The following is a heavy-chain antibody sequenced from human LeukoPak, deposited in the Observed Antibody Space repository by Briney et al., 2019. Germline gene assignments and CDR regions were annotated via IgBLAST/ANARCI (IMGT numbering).Heavy chain of an antibody. J-gene: IGHJ3*02. V-gene: IGHV4-59*01. Sequence: TSETLSLTCTVAGGSISSYYWSWSRQPPGKGREGIGYIYYIGSTNYNPSLKSRVSISVDTSKHQFSLKLSSVTAADTAVYYCARESRIVATSPAYAFDIWGQGTMVTVSS. CDR1: GGSISSYY. D-gene: IGHD5-12*01. CDR2: IYYIGST. CDR3: ARESRIVATSPAYAFDI.